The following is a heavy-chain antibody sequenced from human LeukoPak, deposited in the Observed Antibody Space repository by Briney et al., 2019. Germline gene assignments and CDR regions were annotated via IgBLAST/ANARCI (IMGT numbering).Heavy chain of an antibody. V-gene: IGHV3-53*01. CDR2: IYSGGST. Sequence: GGSLRLSCAASGFTVSSNYMSWVCQAPGKGLEWVSVIYSGGSTYYADSVKGRFTISRDNSKDTLYLQMNSLRAEDTAVYYCARKYYYDSSGYSYYFDYWGQGTLVTVSS. J-gene: IGHJ4*02. CDR3: ARKYYYDSSGYSYYFDY. D-gene: IGHD3-22*01. CDR1: GFTVSSNY.